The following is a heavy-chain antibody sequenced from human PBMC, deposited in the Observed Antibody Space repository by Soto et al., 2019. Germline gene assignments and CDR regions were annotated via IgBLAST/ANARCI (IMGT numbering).Heavy chain of an antibody. CDR1: GFTFSSYS. CDR3: ARVKSTYSSSKRYFDY. Sequence: GGSLRLSCAASGFTFSSYSMNWVRQAPGKGLEWVSSISSSSSYIYYADSVKGRFTISRDNAKNSLYLQMNSLRAEDTAVYYCARVKSTYSSSKRYFDYWGQGTLVTVSS. CDR2: ISSSSSYI. D-gene: IGHD6-6*01. V-gene: IGHV3-21*01. J-gene: IGHJ4*02.